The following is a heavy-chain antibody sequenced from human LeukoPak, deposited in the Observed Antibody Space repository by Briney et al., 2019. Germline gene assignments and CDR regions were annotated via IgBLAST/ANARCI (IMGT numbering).Heavy chain of an antibody. CDR3: ARMEEGYGSGIH. J-gene: IGHJ4*02. CDR2: MNPNSGNT. V-gene: IGHV1-8*02. CDR1: GGTFSSYA. Sequence: ASVKVSCKASGGTFSSYAISWVRQAPGQGLEWMGWMNPNSGNTGYAQKFQGRVTMTRNTSISTAYMELSSLRSEATAVYYCARMEEGYGSGIHWGEGTLVAVSS. D-gene: IGHD3-10*01.